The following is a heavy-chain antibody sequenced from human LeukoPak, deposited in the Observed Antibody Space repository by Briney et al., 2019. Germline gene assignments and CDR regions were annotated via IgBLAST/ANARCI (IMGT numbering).Heavy chain of an antibody. CDR3: ARSWSSGYLFPATASFDY. CDR2: IKQDGSEK. J-gene: IGHJ4*02. CDR1: GFTFSSYW. V-gene: IGHV3-7*01. D-gene: IGHD3-22*01. Sequence: GGSLRLSCAASGFTFSSYWMSWVRQAPGKGLEWVANIKQDGSEKYYVDSVKGRFTISRDNAKNSLYLQMNSLRAEDTAVYYCARSWSSGYLFPATASFDYWGQGTLVTVSS.